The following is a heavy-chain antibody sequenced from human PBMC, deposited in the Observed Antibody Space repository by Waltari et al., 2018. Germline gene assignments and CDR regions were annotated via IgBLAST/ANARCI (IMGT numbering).Heavy chain of an antibody. J-gene: IGHJ4*02. V-gene: IGHV3-30*01. CDR3: ARGGYCTNGVCRTGAGDYFDY. CDR1: GFTFSSYA. CDR2: ISYDGSNK. D-gene: IGHD2-8*01. Sequence: QVQLVESGGGVVQPGRSLRLSCAASGFTFSSYAMHWVRQAPGKGIEWVAVISYDGSNKYYADSVKGRFTISRDNSKNTLYLQMNSLRAEDTAVYYCARGGYCTNGVCRTGAGDYFDYWGQGTLVTVSS.